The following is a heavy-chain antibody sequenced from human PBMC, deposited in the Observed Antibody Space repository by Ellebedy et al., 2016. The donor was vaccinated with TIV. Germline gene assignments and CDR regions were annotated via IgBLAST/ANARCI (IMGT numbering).Heavy chain of an antibody. Sequence: GESLKISCAASGFTFSDYYMSWIRQAPGKGLEWVSYISSSGSTIYYADSVKGRFTISRDNSKNSLYLQMNSLRTEDTALYYCAKDYNDCSSTSCYEDYYGMNVWGQGTTVTVSS. V-gene: IGHV3-11*01. CDR2: ISSSGSTI. CDR3: AKDYNDCSSTSCYEDYYGMNV. CDR1: GFTFSDYY. D-gene: IGHD2-2*01. J-gene: IGHJ6*02.